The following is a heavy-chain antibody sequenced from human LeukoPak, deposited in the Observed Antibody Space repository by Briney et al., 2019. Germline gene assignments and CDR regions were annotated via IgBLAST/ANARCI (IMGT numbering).Heavy chain of an antibody. D-gene: IGHD2-15*01. CDR2: ISADGIST. CDR1: GFTFASYM. J-gene: IGHJ4*02. V-gene: IGHV3-64*02. Sequence: GGSLRLSCAASGFTFASYMIHWVRQAPGKGLEYVSSISADGISTFYADSVTGRYTISRDNSKNTLYLQMNSLRAEDTAVYYCARDAGDIVVVVVFDYWGQGTLVTVSS. CDR3: ARDAGDIVVVVVFDY.